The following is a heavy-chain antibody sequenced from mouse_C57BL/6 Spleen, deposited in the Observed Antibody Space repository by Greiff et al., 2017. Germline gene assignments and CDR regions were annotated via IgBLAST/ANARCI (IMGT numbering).Heavy chain of an antibody. CDR2: ISSGSSTI. J-gene: IGHJ4*01. V-gene: IGHV5-17*01. Sequence: EVKLMESGGGLVKPGGSLKLSCAASGFTFSDYGMHWVRQAPEKGLEWVAYISSGSSTIYYADTVKGRFTIYRDNAKNTLFLQMTSLRSEDTAMYYCARDYDYDDYAMDYWGQGTSVTVSS. CDR1: GFTFSDYG. CDR3: ARDYDYDDYAMDY. D-gene: IGHD2-4*01.